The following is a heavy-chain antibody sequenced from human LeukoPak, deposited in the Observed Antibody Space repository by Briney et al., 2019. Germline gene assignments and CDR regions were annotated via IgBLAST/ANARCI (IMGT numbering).Heavy chain of an antibody. Sequence: LGGSLRLSCAASGFTFSSYSMNWVRQAPGKGLEWGSSISSSSSYIYYADSVKGRFTISRDNAKNSLYLQMSSLRAEDTAVYYCARDSKCYGQYVYYYYYYMDVWGKGTTVTVSS. V-gene: IGHV3-21*01. CDR2: ISSSSSYI. CDR3: ARDSKCYGQYVYYYYYYMDV. D-gene: IGHD2-2*01. J-gene: IGHJ6*03. CDR1: GFTFSSYS.